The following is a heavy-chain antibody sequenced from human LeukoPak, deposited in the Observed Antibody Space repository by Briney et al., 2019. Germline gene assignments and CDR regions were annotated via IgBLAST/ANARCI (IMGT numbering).Heavy chain of an antibody. CDR2: IIPIFGTA. D-gene: IGHD1-26*01. Sequence: SAKVSCKASGGTFSSYAISWVRQAPGQGLEWMGGIIPIFGTANYAQKFQGRVTITTDESTSTAYMELSSLRSEDTAVYYCARDGGGSYYYYYMDVWGKGTTVTVSS. CDR1: GGTFSSYA. CDR3: ARDGGGSYYYYYMDV. V-gene: IGHV1-69*05. J-gene: IGHJ6*03.